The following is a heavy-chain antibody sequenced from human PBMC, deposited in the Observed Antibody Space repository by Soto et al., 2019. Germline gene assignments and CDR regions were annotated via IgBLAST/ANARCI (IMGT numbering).Heavy chain of an antibody. D-gene: IGHD6-19*01. CDR2: INNIASTI. Sequence: EVQLVESGGGLVQPGGSLRLSCAASGFSFSSYEMNWVRQAPGRGLEWISYINNIASTIQYADSVKGRFTISRDNAKNSLYLRMNSLGADDTAVYYCAREDGYSSTRWFSIWGQGTLVTVSS. CDR3: AREDGYSSTRWFSI. V-gene: IGHV3-48*03. J-gene: IGHJ4*02. CDR1: GFSFSSYE.